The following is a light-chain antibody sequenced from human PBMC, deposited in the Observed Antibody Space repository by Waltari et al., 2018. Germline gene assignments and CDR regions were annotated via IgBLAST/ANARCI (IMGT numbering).Light chain of an antibody. V-gene: IGLV2-14*01. CDR1: SSDVGGYNS. CDR3: ASYTSTRTVI. J-gene: IGLJ2*01. Sequence: QSALTQPASVSGSPGQSLTISCSGTSSDVGGYNSVSWYQQLPGNAPKLMLYDVTRWPSGVSNRFSGSKSGNTASLTIFGLQAEDEADYYCASYTSTRTVIFGGGTRVTVL. CDR2: DVT.